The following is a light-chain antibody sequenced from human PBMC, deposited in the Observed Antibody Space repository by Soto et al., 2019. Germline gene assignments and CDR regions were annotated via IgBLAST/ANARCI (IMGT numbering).Light chain of an antibody. CDR2: GKN. CDR1: SSNIGNNI. CDR3: AAWDDSLNAVV. Sequence: QAVVTQPPSVSGTPGQRVTISCSGSSSNIGNNIVNWYTQLPGTAPRLLIYGKNQRPSGVPDRFSVSKSATSASLAISGLQSEDETDYYCAAWDDSLNAVVFGGGTKLTVL. J-gene: IGLJ2*01. V-gene: IGLV1-44*01.